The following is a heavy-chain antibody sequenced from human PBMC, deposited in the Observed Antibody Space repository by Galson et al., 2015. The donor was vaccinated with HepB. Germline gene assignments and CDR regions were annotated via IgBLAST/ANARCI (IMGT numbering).Heavy chain of an antibody. Sequence: SLRLSCAASGFTFSSYGMHWVRQAPGKGLEWVAVISYDGSNKYYADSVKGRFTISRDNSKNTLYLQMNSLRAEDTAVYYCARNVAARLLSLVRDYYGMDVWGQGTTVTVSS. CDR1: GFTFSSYG. CDR3: ARNVAARLLSLVRDYYGMDV. V-gene: IGHV3-30*03. J-gene: IGHJ6*02. CDR2: ISYDGSNK. D-gene: IGHD2-21*02.